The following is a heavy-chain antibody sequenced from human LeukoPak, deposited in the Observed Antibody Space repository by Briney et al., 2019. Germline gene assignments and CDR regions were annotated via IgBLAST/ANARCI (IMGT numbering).Heavy chain of an antibody. D-gene: IGHD3-10*01. CDR1: GFTLTSYW. CDR2: INTDGSII. J-gene: IGHJ4*02. Sequence: GGSLRLSCAASGFTLTSYWMHWVRQAPEKGLVWVSRINTDGSIIDYADSVKGRFTISRDNAKNTLYLQMNNLRAEDTAVYYCARHYYGSGTYYNFWGQGTLVTVSS. V-gene: IGHV3-74*01. CDR3: ARHYYGSGTYYNF.